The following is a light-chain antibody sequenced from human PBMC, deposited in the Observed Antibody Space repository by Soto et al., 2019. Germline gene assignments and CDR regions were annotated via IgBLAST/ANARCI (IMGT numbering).Light chain of an antibody. Sequence: QPVLTQPASVSGSPGQSITISCTGTSSDVGSHNLVSWYQQHPGKAPKLLIYEVTKRPSGVSYRFSGSKSGNTASLTISGLQAEDEADYYCCSYAGSSTLLFGGGTKLTVL. CDR1: SSDVGSHNL. V-gene: IGLV2-23*02. J-gene: IGLJ2*01. CDR3: CSYAGSSTLL. CDR2: EVT.